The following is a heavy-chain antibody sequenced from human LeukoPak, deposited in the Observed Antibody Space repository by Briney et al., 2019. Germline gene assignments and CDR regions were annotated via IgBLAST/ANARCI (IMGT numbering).Heavy chain of an antibody. J-gene: IGHJ4*02. Sequence: RASVKVSCKASGYTFTSYGISWVRQAPGQGLEWMGWISAYNGSTNYAQKLQGRVTMTTDTSTSTAHMELRSLRSDDTAVYYCARGITMVPSDYWGQGTLVTVSS. CDR1: GYTFTSYG. D-gene: IGHD3-10*01. CDR2: ISAYNGST. V-gene: IGHV1-18*01. CDR3: ARGITMVPSDY.